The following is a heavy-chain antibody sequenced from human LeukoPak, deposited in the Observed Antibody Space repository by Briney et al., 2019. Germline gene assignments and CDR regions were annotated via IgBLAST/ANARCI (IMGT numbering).Heavy chain of an antibody. CDR1: GFTVSSNY. V-gene: IGHV3-53*01. Sequence: PGGPLRLSCSASGFTVSSNYMSWVRQAPGKGLEWVSAIYSGGSTYYADSVKGRFTISRDNSKNTLYLQMNSLRAEDTAVYYCARDAVAAAGTGGEANWFDPWGQGTLVTVSS. CDR3: ARDAVAAAGTGGEANWFDP. CDR2: IYSGGST. D-gene: IGHD6-13*01. J-gene: IGHJ5*02.